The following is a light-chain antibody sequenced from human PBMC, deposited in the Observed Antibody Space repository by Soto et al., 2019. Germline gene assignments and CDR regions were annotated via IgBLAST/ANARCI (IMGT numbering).Light chain of an antibody. CDR1: QSVNSN. Sequence: EIVMTQSQATLSVSPGERATLSCRASQSVNSNLAWYRQKPGQAPRLLISDASTRATGVPARFSGSGSGTEFTLTISSLQSEDAGIYYCQQYNFWPPLTCGGGTKVEIK. V-gene: IGKV3-15*01. CDR3: QQYNFWPPLT. CDR2: DAS. J-gene: IGKJ4*01.